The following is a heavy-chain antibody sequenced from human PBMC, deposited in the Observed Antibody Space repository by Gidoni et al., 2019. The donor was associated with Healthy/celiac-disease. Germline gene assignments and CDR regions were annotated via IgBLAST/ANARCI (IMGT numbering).Heavy chain of an antibody. D-gene: IGHD2-2*01. CDR2: IYYSGST. CDR1: GSSISSYY. V-gene: IGHV4-59*01. CDR3: ARVLFRYCSSTSCYEGDAFDI. J-gene: IGHJ3*02. Sequence: QVQLQESGPGLVKPSETLSLTCTVSGSSISSYYWSWIRQPPGKGLEWIGYIYYSGSTNYNPSLKSRVTISVDTSKNQFSLKLSSVTAADTAVYYCARVLFRYCSSTSCYEGDAFDIWGQGTMVTVSS.